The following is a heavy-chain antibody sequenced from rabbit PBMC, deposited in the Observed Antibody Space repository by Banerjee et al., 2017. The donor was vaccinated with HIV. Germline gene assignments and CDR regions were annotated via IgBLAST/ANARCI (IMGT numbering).Heavy chain of an antibody. Sequence: QEQLEESGGDLVKPEGSLTLTCTASGFSFSSGYYLCWVRQPPGKGLEWIACISAAGSGSTYYASWAKGRFTISKTSSTTVTLQMTSLTAADTATYFCARGDDNNAWGCGLWGPGTLVTVS. CDR1: GFSFSSGYY. CDR2: ISAAGSGST. V-gene: IGHV1S45*01. D-gene: IGHD4-1*01. CDR3: ARGDDNNAWGCGL. J-gene: IGHJ6*01.